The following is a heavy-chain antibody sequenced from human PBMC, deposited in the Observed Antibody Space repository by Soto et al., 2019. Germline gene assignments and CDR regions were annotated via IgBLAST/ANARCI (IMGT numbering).Heavy chain of an antibody. Sequence: ASVKVSCKASGYTFTGYYMHWVRQAPGQGLEWMGGIIPIFGTANYADSVKGRFTISRDNSKNTLYLQMNSLRADDTALYYCAKETYYYYGMDVWGQGTTVTVSS. V-gene: IGHV1-2*02. CDR1: GYTFTGYY. CDR3: AKETYYYYGMDV. J-gene: IGHJ6*02. CDR2: IIPIFGTA.